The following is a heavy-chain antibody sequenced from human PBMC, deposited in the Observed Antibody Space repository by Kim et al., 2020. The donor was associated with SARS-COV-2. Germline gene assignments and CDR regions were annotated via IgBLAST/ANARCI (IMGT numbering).Heavy chain of an antibody. CDR1: GLTFTNYT. D-gene: IGHD3-16*01. CDR2: IRGNGGSP. V-gene: IGHV3-23*01. Sequence: GGSLRLSCVGAGLTFTNYTVNWVRQAPGKGLEWVSRIRGNGGSPYYADSVRGRFTISRDDSKNAVYLQMNRLRVDDTAVYYCAKDQGGSTTTSCAAFYMDVCSKGTSVTV. J-gene: IGHJ6*03. CDR3: AKDQGGSTTTSCAAFYMDV.